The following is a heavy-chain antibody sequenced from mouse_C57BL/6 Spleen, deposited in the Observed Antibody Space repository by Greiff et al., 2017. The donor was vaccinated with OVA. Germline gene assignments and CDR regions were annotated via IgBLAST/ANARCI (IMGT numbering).Heavy chain of an antibody. V-gene: IGHV1-82*01. CDR3: GRPYYGPRGSMDY. CDR2: IYPGDGDT. CDR1: GYAISSSW. D-gene: IGHD2-10*01. J-gene: IGHJ4*01. Sequence: VQLQESGPELVKPGASVKISCKASGYAISSSWMNWVKQRPGKGLEWIGRIYPGDGDTNYNGKFKGKATLTADKSSSTAYMQLSSLTSEDSAVYFCGRPYYGPRGSMDYWGQGTSVTVSS.